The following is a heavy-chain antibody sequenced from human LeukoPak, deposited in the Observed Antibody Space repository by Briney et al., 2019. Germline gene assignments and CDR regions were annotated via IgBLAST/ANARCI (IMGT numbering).Heavy chain of an antibody. D-gene: IGHD2-15*01. CDR3: ARHERGAENLDY. J-gene: IGHJ4*02. CDR1: GASISNYY. Sequence: KTSETLSLTCTVSGASISNYYWSWIRQPPGKGLECIGYVSYSGRTNHNPSLKSRVTISADTSKNQFSLKLTSVTAADTGVYYCARHERGAENLDYWGQGTLVTVSS. V-gene: IGHV4-59*08. CDR2: VSYSGRT.